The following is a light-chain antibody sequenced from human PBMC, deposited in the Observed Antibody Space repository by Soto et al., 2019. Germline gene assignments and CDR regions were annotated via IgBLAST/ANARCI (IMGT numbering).Light chain of an antibody. CDR3: QQRSSWPLT. Sequence: EIVLTQSPATLSLSPGERATLSCRASQSVSRYLAWYQQKPGQAPRLVIYDESNRATGIPARFSGSGSGTDFTLTISCLEPEDFAVYYCQQRSSWPLTFGGGTKVEIK. V-gene: IGKV3-11*01. CDR1: QSVSRY. CDR2: DES. J-gene: IGKJ4*01.